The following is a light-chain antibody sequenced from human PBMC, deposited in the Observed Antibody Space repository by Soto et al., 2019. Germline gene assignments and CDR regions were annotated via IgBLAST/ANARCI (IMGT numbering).Light chain of an antibody. V-gene: IGKV3-11*01. CDR1: QSVSSY. CDR3: QQRSNWPPDI. Sequence: EIVLTQSPATLYLSPGERATLACRASQSVSSYLAWYQQKPDQAPRLLIYDASNSATGIPARFSGSGSGTDFTLTISSLEPEDFAVYYCQQRSNWPPDIFGQGNKLE. J-gene: IGKJ2*01. CDR2: DAS.